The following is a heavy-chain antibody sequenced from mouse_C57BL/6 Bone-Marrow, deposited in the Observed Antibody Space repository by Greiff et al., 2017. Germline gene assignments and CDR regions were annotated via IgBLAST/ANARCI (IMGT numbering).Heavy chain of an antibody. Sequence: VKLQESDAELVKPGASVKISCKVSGYTFTDHTIHWMKQRPEQGLEWIGYIYPRDGSTKYNEKFKGKATLTADKSSSTAYMQLNSLTSEDSAVYFCARQPGSSGYYFDYWGQGTTLTVSS. CDR1: GYTFTDHT. V-gene: IGHV1-78*01. J-gene: IGHJ2*01. CDR3: ARQPGSSGYYFDY. D-gene: IGHD1-1*01. CDR2: IYPRDGST.